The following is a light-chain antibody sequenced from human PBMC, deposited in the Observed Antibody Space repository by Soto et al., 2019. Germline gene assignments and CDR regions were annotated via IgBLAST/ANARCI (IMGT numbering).Light chain of an antibody. CDR1: QSVSSY. CDR3: KQRSNWTPYT. Sequence: EIVLTQSPATLSLSPGERATLSCRASQSVSSYLAWYQQKPGQAPRLLIYDASNRATGIPARFSGSGSGTDFDLTITSLEPEDVAVSYCKQRSNWTPYTFGQGTKLEIK. V-gene: IGKV3-11*01. J-gene: IGKJ2*01. CDR2: DAS.